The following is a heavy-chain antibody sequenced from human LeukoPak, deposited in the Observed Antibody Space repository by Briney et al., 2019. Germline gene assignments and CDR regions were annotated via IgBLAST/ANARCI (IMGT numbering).Heavy chain of an antibody. Sequence: AGGSLRLSCAASGFTFSTFAMIWVRQAPGKGLEWVSSISSSSSYIYYADSVKGRFTISRDNAKNSLYLQMNSLRAEDTAVYYCPRNPGIAVAGTEASYYYYCMDVWGKGTTVTVSS. V-gene: IGHV3-21*01. CDR2: ISSSSSYI. D-gene: IGHD6-19*01. CDR1: GFTFSTFA. J-gene: IGHJ6*03. CDR3: PRNPGIAVAGTEASYYYYCMDV.